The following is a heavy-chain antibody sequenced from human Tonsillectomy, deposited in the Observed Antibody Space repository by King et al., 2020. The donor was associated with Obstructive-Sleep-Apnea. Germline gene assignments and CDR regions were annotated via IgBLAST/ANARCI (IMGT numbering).Heavy chain of an antibody. CDR2: IYYSGNT. V-gene: IGHV4-39*07. J-gene: IGHJ4*02. Sequence: QLQESGPGLVKPSETLSLTCTVSGGSISSSRNYWGWIRQPPGKGLEWIASIYYSGNTYHNPSLKSRVTISVDTSKNQFSLKVSSWTAADTAVYYCARFWGSGWDDNYFDYWGQGTLVTVSS. CDR3: ARFWGSGWDDNYFDY. CDR1: GGSISSSRNY. D-gene: IGHD6-19*01.